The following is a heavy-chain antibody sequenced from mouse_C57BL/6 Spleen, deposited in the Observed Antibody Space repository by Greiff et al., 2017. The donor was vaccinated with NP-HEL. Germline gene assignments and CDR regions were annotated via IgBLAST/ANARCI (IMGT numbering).Heavy chain of an antibody. Sequence: ESGPGLVKPSQSLSLTCSVTGYSITSGYYWNWIRQFPGNKLEWMGYISYDGSNNYNPSLKNRISITRDTSKNQFFLKLNSVTTEDTATYYCARGKGWLPFDYWGQGTTLTVSS. CDR3: ARGKGWLPFDY. CDR2: ISYDGSN. CDR1: GYSITSGYY. D-gene: IGHD2-3*01. J-gene: IGHJ2*01. V-gene: IGHV3-6*01.